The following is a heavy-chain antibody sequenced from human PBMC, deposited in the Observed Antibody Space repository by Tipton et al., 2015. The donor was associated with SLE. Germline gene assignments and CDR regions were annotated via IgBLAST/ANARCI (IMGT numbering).Heavy chain of an antibody. J-gene: IGHJ2*01. Sequence: TLSLTCTVSGASITSGSFYWSWIRQSVGKGLEWIGRMHTSGSTNYNPSLRSRVTMTADTSKNQFSLKLNSLTAADTAVYYCARESCTNGICYRYFDLWGRGTLVTVSS. V-gene: IGHV4-61*02. CDR3: ARESCTNGICYRYFDL. D-gene: IGHD2-8*01. CDR2: MHTSGST. CDR1: GASITSGSFY.